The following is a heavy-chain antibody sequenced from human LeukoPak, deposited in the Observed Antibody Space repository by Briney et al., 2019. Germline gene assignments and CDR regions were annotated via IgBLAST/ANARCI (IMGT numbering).Heavy chain of an antibody. Sequence: GSSVKVSCKASGGTFSSYAISWVRQAPGQGLEWMGIINPSRGSISYAQKFQVRVTMTRDTSTSTVYMELRSLRSEDTAVYYCAREQAVEAGTPYFDYWGQGTLVTVSS. J-gene: IGHJ4*02. CDR2: INPSRGSI. V-gene: IGHV1-46*01. CDR3: AREQAVEAGTPYFDY. CDR1: GGTFSSYA. D-gene: IGHD6-19*01.